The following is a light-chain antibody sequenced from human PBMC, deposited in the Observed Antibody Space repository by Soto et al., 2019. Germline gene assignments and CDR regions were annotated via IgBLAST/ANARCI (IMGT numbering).Light chain of an antibody. V-gene: IGKV3-11*01. CDR2: DAS. CDR3: QQRSNWPPKYT. CDR1: QSFSSY. J-gene: IGKJ2*01. Sequence: TQSPSTLSLSPGERATLSCRASQSFSSYLAWYQQKPGQAPRLLIYDASNRATGIPARFSGSGSGTDFTLTISSLEPEDFAVYYCQQRSNWPPKYTFGQGTKLEIK.